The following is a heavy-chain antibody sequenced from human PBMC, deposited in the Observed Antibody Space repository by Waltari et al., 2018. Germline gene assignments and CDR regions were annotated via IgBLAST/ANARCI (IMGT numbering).Heavy chain of an antibody. CDR1: GGSISSSSYY. D-gene: IGHD2-21*01. J-gene: IGHJ4*02. V-gene: IGHV4-39*07. CDR3: ARAVVIATTRGYFDY. CDR2: IYYSGST. Sequence: QLQLQESGPGLVKPSETLSLTCTVSGGSISSSSYYWGWIRQPPGKGLEWIGSIYYSGSTDYNPSLKSRVTISVDTSKNQFSLKLSSVTAADTAVYYCARAVVIATTRGYFDYWGQGTLVTVSS.